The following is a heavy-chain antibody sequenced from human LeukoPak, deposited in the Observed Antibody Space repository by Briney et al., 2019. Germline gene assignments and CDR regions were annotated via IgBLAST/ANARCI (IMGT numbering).Heavy chain of an antibody. V-gene: IGHV3-21*01. CDR3: ARGTAAAGIDY. Sequence: GGSLRLSCAASGFTFRNFAMSWVRQAPGKGLEWVSSISSSSSYIYYADSVKGRFTISRDNAKNSLYLQMNSLRAEDTAVYYCARGTAAAGIDYWGQGTLVTVSS. J-gene: IGHJ4*02. CDR1: GFTFRNFA. CDR2: ISSSSSYI. D-gene: IGHD6-13*01.